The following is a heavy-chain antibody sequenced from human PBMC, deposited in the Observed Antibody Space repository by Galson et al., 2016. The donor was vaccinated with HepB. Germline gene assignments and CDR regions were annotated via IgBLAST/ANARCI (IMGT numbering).Heavy chain of an antibody. CDR1: GFTFSTYS. V-gene: IGHV3-21*01. D-gene: IGHD3-3*01. CDR2: ISSSSTYI. J-gene: IGHJ5*02. CDR3: ARGGYDFWSGYAPSTNWFDP. Sequence: SLRLSCAASGFTFSTYSVNWVRQAPGKGLEWVSSISSSSTYIYYADSVKGRFTISRDNAKNSLYLQTNSLRAEDTAVYYCARGGYDFWSGYAPSTNWFDPWGQGTLVTVSS.